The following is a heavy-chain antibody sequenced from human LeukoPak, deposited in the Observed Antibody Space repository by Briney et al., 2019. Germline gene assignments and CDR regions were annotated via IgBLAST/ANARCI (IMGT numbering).Heavy chain of an antibody. J-gene: IGHJ5*02. D-gene: IGHD6-13*01. Sequence: GASVKVSCKASGGTFSSYAISWVRQAPGQGLEWMGGIIPIFGTANYAQKFQGRVTITADKSTSTAYMELSSLRSEDTAVYYCARVDSSSLFNWFDPWGQGTLVTVSS. CDR1: GGTFSSYA. V-gene: IGHV1-69*06. CDR2: IIPIFGTA. CDR3: ARVDSSSLFNWFDP.